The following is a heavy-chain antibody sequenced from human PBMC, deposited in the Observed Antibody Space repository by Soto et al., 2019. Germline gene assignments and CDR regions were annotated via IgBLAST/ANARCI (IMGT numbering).Heavy chain of an antibody. CDR3: ARDVGFDWSPLDY. D-gene: IGHD3-9*01. J-gene: IGHJ4*02. V-gene: IGHV1-3*01. CDR2: INAGNGNT. Sequence: GASVKVSCKASGYTFTCYAMHWVRQAPGQRLEWMGWINAGNGNTKYSQKFQGRVTITRDTSASTAYMELSSLRSEDTAVYYCARDVGFDWSPLDYWGQGTLVTVSS. CDR1: GYTFTCYA.